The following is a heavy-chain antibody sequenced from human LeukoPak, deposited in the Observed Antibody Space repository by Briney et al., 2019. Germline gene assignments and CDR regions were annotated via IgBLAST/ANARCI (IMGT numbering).Heavy chain of an antibody. CDR1: GYTFTGYY. J-gene: IGHJ3*02. Sequence: ASVKVSCKASGYTFTGYYMHWVRQAPGQGLEWMGWINPNSGGTNYAQKFQGRVTMTRDTSISTAYMELSRLRSDDTAVYYCAREQQLVLSGAFDIWGQGTMVTVSS. CDR3: AREQQLVLSGAFDI. V-gene: IGHV1-2*02. CDR2: INPNSGGT. D-gene: IGHD6-6*01.